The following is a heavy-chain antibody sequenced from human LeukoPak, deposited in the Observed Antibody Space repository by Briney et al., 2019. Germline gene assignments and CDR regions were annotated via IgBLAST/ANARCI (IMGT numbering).Heavy chain of an antibody. V-gene: IGHV3-21*04. CDR1: GFTFSNYN. D-gene: IGHD4-23*01. Sequence: GGSLRLSCAASGFTFSNYNMNWVRQAPGKGLEWVSSINTSGGFINYADSVKGRFTISRDNAKNSLYLQMNSLRAEDTAVYYCARRAGGYSHPYDYWGQGTLVTVSS. CDR3: ARRAGGYSHPYDY. CDR2: INTSGGFI. J-gene: IGHJ4*02.